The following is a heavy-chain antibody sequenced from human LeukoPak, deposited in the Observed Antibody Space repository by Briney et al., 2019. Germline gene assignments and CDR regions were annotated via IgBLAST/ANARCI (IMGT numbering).Heavy chain of an antibody. Sequence: GGTLRLSCAASGFTFSNYGMNWVRQAPGKGLEWVSGITSSGITYYADSVKGRFTVSRDNSKNTLYLQMNSLRAEDTAVYYCAKEASYMDVWGKGTTVTVSS. CDR1: GFTFSNYG. V-gene: IGHV3-23*01. CDR3: AKEASYMDV. CDR2: ITSSGIT. J-gene: IGHJ6*04. D-gene: IGHD3-10*01.